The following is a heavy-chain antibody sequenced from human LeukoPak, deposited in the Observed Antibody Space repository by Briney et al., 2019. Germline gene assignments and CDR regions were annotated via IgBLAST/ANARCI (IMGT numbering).Heavy chain of an antibody. Sequence: GGSLRLSCAASDFTFSDSAIHWVRQAPGKGLEWVSRIRSKANGYATSYGASAKGRLTISRDDSKNTADLQMTDLRTEDTAVYYCTRLRSDTTGGYYYFMDVWGKGTTVIVSS. D-gene: IGHD1-1*01. CDR1: DFTFSDSA. J-gene: IGHJ6*03. CDR3: TRLRSDTTGGYYYFMDV. V-gene: IGHV3-73*01. CDR2: IRSKANGYAT.